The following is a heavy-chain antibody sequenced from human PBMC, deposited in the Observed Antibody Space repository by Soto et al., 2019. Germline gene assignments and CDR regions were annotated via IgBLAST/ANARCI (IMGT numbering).Heavy chain of an antibody. CDR2: INAGNGNT. CDR1: GYTFTNYA. D-gene: IGHD2-2*01. J-gene: IGHJ4*01. CDR3: AKRRYCPSTTCFDY. V-gene: IGHV1-3*01. Sequence: GASVKVSCKASGYTFTNYAMHWVRQAPGQRLEWMGWINAGNGNTKYSQKFQGRVTISRDNSRNTLYLQMSSLRAEDTAVYYCAKRRYCPSTTCFDYWGQGTLVTVSS.